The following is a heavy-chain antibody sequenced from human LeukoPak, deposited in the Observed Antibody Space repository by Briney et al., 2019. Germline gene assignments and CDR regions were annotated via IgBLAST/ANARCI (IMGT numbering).Heavy chain of an antibody. J-gene: IGHJ4*02. D-gene: IGHD3-16*02. CDR3: ARIIGAFGTYRYDS. V-gene: IGHV3-7*01. Sequence: GGSLRLSCAASRFTFSSYSMNWVRQAPGKGLEWVGNINQEGSERNHGDSVNGRFTISRDNAENSLYLQMNSLRAEDTAVYYCARIIGAFGTYRYDSWGQGTLVSVSS. CDR1: RFTFSSYS. CDR2: INQEGSER.